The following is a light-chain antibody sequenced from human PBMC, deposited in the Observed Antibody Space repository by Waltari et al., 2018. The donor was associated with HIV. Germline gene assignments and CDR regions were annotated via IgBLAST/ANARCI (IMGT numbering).Light chain of an antibody. CDR2: KDN. V-gene: IGLV3-25*03. J-gene: IGLJ1*01. CDR1: ALPNPY. Sequence: SYELTQPPSVSVSPGQTARITCSGDALPNPYAYWYQQKPGQAPLLVIYKDNERPSGIPERFSGSSSGTTVTLTISGVHTEDEADYYCQSADSTGSYPDVFGTGTKVTVL. CDR3: QSADSTGSYPDV.